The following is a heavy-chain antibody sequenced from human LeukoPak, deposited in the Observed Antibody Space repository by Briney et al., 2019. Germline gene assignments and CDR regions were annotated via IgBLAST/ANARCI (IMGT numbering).Heavy chain of an antibody. CDR3: ARYPRVVPLDY. CDR1: GFTFSSYW. CDR2: INSDGSST. J-gene: IGHJ4*02. V-gene: IGHV3-74*01. D-gene: IGHD2-15*01. Sequence: GGSLRLSCAASGFTFSSYWMHWVRQAPGKGLVWVSRINSDGSSTSYADSVKGRFTISRDNAKNTLYLQMNSLRAEDTAVYYCARYPRVVPLDYWGQGTLVTVSS.